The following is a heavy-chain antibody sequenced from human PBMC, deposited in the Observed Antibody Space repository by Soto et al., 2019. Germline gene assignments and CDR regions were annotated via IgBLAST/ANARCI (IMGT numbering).Heavy chain of an antibody. Sequence: ASVNVSCKASGYTFTTYSINWVRQAPGQGLEWMGWISPYNGNTNYAQNFQGRVTMTTETSTSTAYMELRSLKSDDTAVYYCVGEAFGVYASWFDRWGEGNMVTVSA. J-gene: IGHJ5*01. V-gene: IGHV1-18*04. CDR2: ISPYNGNT. CDR1: GYTFTTYS. CDR3: VGEAFGVYASWFDR. D-gene: IGHD2-2*01.